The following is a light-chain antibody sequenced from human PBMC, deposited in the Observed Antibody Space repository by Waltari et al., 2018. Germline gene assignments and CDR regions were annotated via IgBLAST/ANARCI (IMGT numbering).Light chain of an antibody. CDR1: TSNIGAGSD. Sequence: QSVLTQPPSVSGAPGQRVTISCSGTTSNIGAGSDVHGSQQFPGTAPKFLIYGNTNRPSGVPDRFSGSKSGTSASLAITGLQAEDEAHYYCQSYDNSLSAVVFGGGTQLTVL. CDR3: QSYDNSLSAVV. CDR2: GNT. V-gene: IGLV1-40*01. J-gene: IGLJ2*01.